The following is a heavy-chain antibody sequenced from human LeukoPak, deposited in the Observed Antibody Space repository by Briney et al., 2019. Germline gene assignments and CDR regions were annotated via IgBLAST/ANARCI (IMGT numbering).Heavy chain of an antibody. CDR3: ASLDIVVVPAAGWFDP. CDR2: INPNSGGT. J-gene: IGHJ5*02. V-gene: IGHV1-2*02. Sequence: ASVKVSCKASGYTFTGYYMHWVRQAPEQGLEWMGWINPNSGGTNYAQKFQGRVTMTRDTSISTAYMELSRLRSDDTAVYYCASLDIVVVPAAGWFDPWGQGTLVTVSS. CDR1: GYTFTGYY. D-gene: IGHD2-2*01.